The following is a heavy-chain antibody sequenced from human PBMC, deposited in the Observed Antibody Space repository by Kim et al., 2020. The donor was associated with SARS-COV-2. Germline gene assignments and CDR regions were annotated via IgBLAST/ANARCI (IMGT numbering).Heavy chain of an antibody. CDR3: ARWTSTSYY. CDR1: GFSLGDYW. CDR2: IKQDGTDK. J-gene: IGHJ4*02. V-gene: IGHV3-7*01. Sequence: GGSLRLSCAASGFSLGDYWMNRVRQAPGKGLEWVANIKQDGTDKHYVDSVKGRFTSSRDNAKNSLYLQMNSLRAEDTAVYYCARWTSTSYYWGQGTLVTVSS. D-gene: IGHD2-2*01.